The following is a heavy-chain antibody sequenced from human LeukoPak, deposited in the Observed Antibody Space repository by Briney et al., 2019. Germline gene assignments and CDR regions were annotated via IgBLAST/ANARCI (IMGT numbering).Heavy chain of an antibody. J-gene: IGHJ4*02. D-gene: IGHD3-22*01. V-gene: IGHV3-48*01. CDR2: ISSSSTI. Sequence: GGSLRLSCAASGFTFSSYSMNWVRQAPGKGLEWVSYISSSSTIYYADSVKGRFTISRDNAKNSLYLQMNSLRAEDTAVYYCARAGDYYDSSIFDYWGQGTLVTVSS. CDR3: ARAGDYYDSSIFDY. CDR1: GFTFSSYS.